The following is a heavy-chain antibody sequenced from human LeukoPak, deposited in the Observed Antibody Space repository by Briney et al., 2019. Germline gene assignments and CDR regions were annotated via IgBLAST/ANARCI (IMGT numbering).Heavy chain of an antibody. Sequence: SETLSLTCAVYGGSFSGYYWSWIRQPPGKGLEWIGEINHSGSTYYNPSLKSRVTISVDTSKNQFSLKLSSVTAADTAVYYCAKALPTLSGYYYVANAFDIWGQGTMVTVSS. J-gene: IGHJ3*02. V-gene: IGHV4-34*01. CDR2: INHSGST. CDR1: GGSFSGYY. D-gene: IGHD3-22*01. CDR3: AKALPTLSGYYYVANAFDI.